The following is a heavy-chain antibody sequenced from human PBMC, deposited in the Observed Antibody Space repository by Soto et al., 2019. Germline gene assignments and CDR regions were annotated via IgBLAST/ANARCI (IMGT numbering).Heavy chain of an antibody. CDR2: INYSGNT. D-gene: IGHD3-10*01. V-gene: IGHV4-59*02. CDR3: AREGLVRGASDFGMDV. Sequence: QVRLQESGPGLVKPSETLSLTCTVSGASGSLYYWNWVRQPPGKGLEWIGYINYSGNTKYNPSLMSRATMSVDASKDQFSLKLYSVTAADTAVYYCAREGLVRGASDFGMDVWGQGTTVIVSS. CDR1: GASGSLYY. J-gene: IGHJ6*02.